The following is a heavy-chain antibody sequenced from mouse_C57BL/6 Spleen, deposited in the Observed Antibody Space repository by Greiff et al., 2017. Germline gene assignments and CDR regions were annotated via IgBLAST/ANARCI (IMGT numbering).Heavy chain of an antibody. CDR2: IDPSDSYT. V-gene: IGHV1-69*01. Sequence: VQLQQPGAELVMPGASVKLSCKASGYTFTSYWMHWVKQRPGQGLEWIGEIDPSDSYTNYNQKFKGKSTLTLDKSSSTAYMQLSSLSAEDSAVYDCARDPTDYWGQGTTLTVSS. CDR1: GYTFTSYW. J-gene: IGHJ2*01. CDR3: ARDPTDY.